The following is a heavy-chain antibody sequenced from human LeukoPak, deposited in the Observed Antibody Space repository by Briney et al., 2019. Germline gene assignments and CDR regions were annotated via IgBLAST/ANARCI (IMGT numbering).Heavy chain of an antibody. CDR1: GDSFSDYY. J-gene: IGHJ5*02. CDR3: ARAMRWTSGPVELGWFDR. CDR2: IYYRGST. V-gene: IGHV4-59*01. Sequence: PSETLSLACSISGDSFSDYYWTWIRRPPGGRLEWLGHIYYRGSTKYNPSLKNRVTISVDTSKNQVSLTLASVTAADTAVYYCARAMRWTSGPVELGWFDRWGQGTLVTASS. D-gene: IGHD1-1*01.